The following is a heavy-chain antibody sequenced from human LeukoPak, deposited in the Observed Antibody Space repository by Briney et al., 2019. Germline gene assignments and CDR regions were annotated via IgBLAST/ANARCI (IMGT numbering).Heavy chain of an antibody. V-gene: IGHV4-34*01. D-gene: IGHD3-22*01. Sequence: PSETLSLTCAVYGGSFGGYYWSWIRQPPGKGLEWMGEINHSGSTNYNPSLKSRVTISVDTSKNQFSLKLSSVTAADTAVYYCATEYYYDSSGSRSEAFDIWGQGTMVTVSS. CDR1: GGSFGGYY. CDR2: INHSGST. J-gene: IGHJ3*02. CDR3: ATEYYYDSSGSRSEAFDI.